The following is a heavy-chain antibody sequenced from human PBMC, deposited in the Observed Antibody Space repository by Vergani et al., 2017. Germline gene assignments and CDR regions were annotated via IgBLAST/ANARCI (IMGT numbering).Heavy chain of an antibody. J-gene: IGHJ4*02. D-gene: IGHD7-27*01. CDR1: GFTFSSYS. CDR3: ARDFCLTGDCWRGETFDY. V-gene: IGHV3-21*01. CDR2: ISSSSSYI. Sequence: EVQLVESGGGLVKPGGSLRLSCAASGFTFSSYSMNWVRQAPGKGLEWVSSISSSSSYIYYADSVKGRFTISRDNAKNSLYLQMNSLRAEDTAVYYCARDFCLTGDCWRGETFDYWGQGTLVTVSS.